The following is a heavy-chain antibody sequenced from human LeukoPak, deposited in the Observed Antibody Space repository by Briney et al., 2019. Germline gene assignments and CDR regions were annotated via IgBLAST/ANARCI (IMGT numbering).Heavy chain of an antibody. Sequence: SETLSLTSAVFSGTFSDYHWSRNRQPPGKGLEWIGEINHSGSTNYNPSLKSRVTISVDTSKNQFSLKLYSVTAADTAMYYCTRGRTVFDYWGQGTLVTVSS. CDR1: SGTFSDYH. V-gene: IGHV4-34*01. CDR3: TRGRTVFDY. CDR2: INHSGST. J-gene: IGHJ4*02. D-gene: IGHD3/OR15-3a*01.